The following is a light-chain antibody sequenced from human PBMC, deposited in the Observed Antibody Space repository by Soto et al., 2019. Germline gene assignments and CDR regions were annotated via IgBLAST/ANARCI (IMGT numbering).Light chain of an antibody. CDR2: DKN. J-gene: IGLJ2*01. CDR1: SSNIGNNY. Sequence: QSVLTQPPSVSAAPGQKVTISCYGSSSNIGNNYVSWYQQLPGTAPKLLIYDKNKRPSGIPDRFSGSKSGTSATLGITGLQTGDDADYYCGTWDSSLSAVVFGGGTKLTVL. V-gene: IGLV1-51*01. CDR3: GTWDSSLSAVV.